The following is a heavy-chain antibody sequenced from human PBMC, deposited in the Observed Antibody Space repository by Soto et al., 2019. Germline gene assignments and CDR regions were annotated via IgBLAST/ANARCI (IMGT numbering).Heavy chain of an antibody. D-gene: IGHD6-19*01. V-gene: IGHV2-5*02. J-gene: IGHJ4*02. Sequence: QITLKESGPTLVKPTQTLTLTCTFSGFSLSSTRVAVGWIRQPPGKALEWLALIYWDADKRYSPFLKSRLTLTKDTPKIQVVLTMTTTHPVDTATYYWALRVVAGLGYSVDYWAPGALGSVSS. CDR3: ALRVVAGLGYSVDY. CDR2: IYWDADK. CDR1: GFSLSSTRVA.